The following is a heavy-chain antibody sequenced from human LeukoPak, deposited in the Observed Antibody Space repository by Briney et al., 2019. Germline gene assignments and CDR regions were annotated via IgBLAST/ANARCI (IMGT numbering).Heavy chain of an antibody. CDR3: AREGGEGEVLRRFDY. J-gene: IGHJ4*02. CDR2: ISSNGSNK. CDR1: GFTFSSYE. Sequence: GGSLRLSCAASGFTFSSYEMNWVRQAPGKGLEWVSYISSNGSNKYYADSVKGRFTISRYNAKNSLYLQMNSLRAEDTAVYYCAREGGEGEVLRRFDYWGQGTLVTVSS. V-gene: IGHV3-48*03. D-gene: IGHD1-26*01.